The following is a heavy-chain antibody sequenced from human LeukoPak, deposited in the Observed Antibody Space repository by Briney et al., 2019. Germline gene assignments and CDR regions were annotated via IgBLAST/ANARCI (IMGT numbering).Heavy chain of an antibody. Sequence: KPGGSLRLPCAASGFTFSRYTMNWVRQAPGKGLEWVSSISSSGSYIYYADSVKGRFTISRDNAKNSLYLQVNSLRDEDTAVYYCASRKNLRWAFDYWGQGTLVTVSS. CDR2: ISSSGSYI. CDR1: GFTFSRYT. V-gene: IGHV3-21*01. CDR3: ASRKNLRWAFDY. J-gene: IGHJ4*02. D-gene: IGHD4-23*01.